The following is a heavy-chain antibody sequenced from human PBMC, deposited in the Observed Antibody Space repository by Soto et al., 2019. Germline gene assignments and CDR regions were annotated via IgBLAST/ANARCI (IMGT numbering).Heavy chain of an antibody. CDR3: ARSGGYDYAIFKWFDS. Sequence: GAAVKVSCKATGYIFTGYYMHWVRQAPGQGLEWMGCINPNGGGTNLAQKFQGWVTMTRDTSMTTVYMELSRLKSDDTAVYYCARSGGYDYAIFKWFDSWGQGTLVTV. D-gene: IGHD5-12*01. CDR1: GYIFTGYY. J-gene: IGHJ5*01. V-gene: IGHV1-2*04. CDR2: INPNGGGT.